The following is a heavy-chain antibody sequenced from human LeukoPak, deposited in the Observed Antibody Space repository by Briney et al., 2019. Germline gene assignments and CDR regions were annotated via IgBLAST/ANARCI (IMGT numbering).Heavy chain of an antibody. V-gene: IGHV4-39*07. D-gene: IGHD6-19*01. CDR1: AGSIRNSFHY. Sequence: KSSETLSLTCTVSAGSIRNSFHYWGWIRQPPGKGLEWIGSIYYTGTTYYNPSLKSRVTMSVDTSKNQFSLKLSSVTAADTAVYYCARLAVAASDMDVWGKGTTVTVSS. CDR2: IYYTGTT. J-gene: IGHJ6*03. CDR3: ARLAVAASDMDV.